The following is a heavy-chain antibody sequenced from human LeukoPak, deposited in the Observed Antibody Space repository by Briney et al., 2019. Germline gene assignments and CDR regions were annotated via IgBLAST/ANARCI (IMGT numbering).Heavy chain of an antibody. CDR2: IKQDGSEK. V-gene: IGHV3-7*01. CDR1: GFTFSSYW. D-gene: IGHD3-10*01. Sequence: GGSLRLSCAASGFTFSSYWMSWVRQAPGKGLEWVANIKQDGSEKYYVDSVKGRFTISRDNAKNSLYLQMNSLRAEDTAVYYCARDREAWSRRDYYGSGSPGVFDPWGQGTLVTVSS. J-gene: IGHJ5*02. CDR3: ARDREAWSRRDYYGSGSPGVFDP.